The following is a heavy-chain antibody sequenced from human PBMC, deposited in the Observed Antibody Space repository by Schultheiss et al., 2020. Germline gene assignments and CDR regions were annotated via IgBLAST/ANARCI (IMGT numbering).Heavy chain of an antibody. Sequence: WGSLRLSCTASGFTFGDYAMSWFRQAPGKGLEWVSYISSSSSYTNYADSVKGRFTISRDNAKNSLYLQMNSLRAEDTALYYCAKDIKIQGIAVAGSYFDYWGPGHLGTVAS. D-gene: IGHD6-19*01. CDR3: AKDIKIQGIAVAGSYFDY. CDR1: GFTFGDYA. V-gene: IGHV3-11*05. CDR2: ISSSSSYT. J-gene: IGHJ4*02.